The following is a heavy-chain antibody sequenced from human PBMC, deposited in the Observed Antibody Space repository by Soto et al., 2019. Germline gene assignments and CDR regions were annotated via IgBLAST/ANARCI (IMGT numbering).Heavy chain of an antibody. CDR2: IIPIFGTA. CDR1: GGTFSSYA. D-gene: IGHD2-21*02. V-gene: IGHV1-69*05. CDR3: ARGPNTYCGGDCLWYFDL. Sequence: QVQLVQSGAEVKKPGSSVKVSCKASGGTFSSYAISWVRQAPGQGLEWMGGIIPIFGTANYAQKFQGRVTMTTDTSTSTAYMELRSLRSDDTAVYYCARGPNTYCGGDCLWYFDLWGRGTLVTVSS. J-gene: IGHJ2*01.